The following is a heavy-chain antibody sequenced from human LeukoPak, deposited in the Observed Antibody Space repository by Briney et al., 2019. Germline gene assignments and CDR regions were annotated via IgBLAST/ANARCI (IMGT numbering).Heavy chain of an antibody. J-gene: IGHJ4*02. Sequence: PGGSLRLSCAASGFTFSSYSMNWVRQAPGKGLEWVSSISSSSSYIYYADSVKGRFTISRDNAKNSLYLQMNSLRAEDTAVYYCARDQNYYDSSGYSPTVDYWGQGTLVTVSS. V-gene: IGHV3-21*01. CDR3: ARDQNYYDSSGYSPTVDY. CDR2: ISSSSSYI. CDR1: GFTFSSYS. D-gene: IGHD3-22*01.